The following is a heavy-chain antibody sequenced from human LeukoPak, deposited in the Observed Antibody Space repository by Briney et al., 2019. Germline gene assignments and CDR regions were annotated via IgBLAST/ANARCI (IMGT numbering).Heavy chain of an antibody. CDR2: IYHSGSP. V-gene: IGHV4-4*02. J-gene: IGHJ4*02. Sequence: PSGTLSLTCAVSGGSISSNNWWGWVRQPPGKGLEWIGEIYHSGSPNYNPCLKSRVTISVDKSRNHFSLNLSSVTAADTAVYYCARVNINNWHSCDYWGQGTLVTVSS. CDR3: ARVNINNWHSCDY. D-gene: IGHD1-1*01. CDR1: GGSISSNNW.